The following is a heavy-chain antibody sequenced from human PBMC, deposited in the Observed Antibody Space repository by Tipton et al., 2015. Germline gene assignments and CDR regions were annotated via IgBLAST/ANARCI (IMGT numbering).Heavy chain of an antibody. CDR1: GGSISSPSYY. Sequence: TLSLTCTVSGGSISSPSYYWGWIRQPPGKGLEWIGSIYYSGSTYYNPSLKSRVTISVDTSKNQFSLRLSSVTAADTAVYYCARSFCSGGSCCYYYGMGVWGQGTTVTVS. CDR2: IYYSGST. V-gene: IGHV4-39*07. D-gene: IGHD2-15*01. CDR3: ARSFCSGGSCCYYYGMGV. J-gene: IGHJ6*02.